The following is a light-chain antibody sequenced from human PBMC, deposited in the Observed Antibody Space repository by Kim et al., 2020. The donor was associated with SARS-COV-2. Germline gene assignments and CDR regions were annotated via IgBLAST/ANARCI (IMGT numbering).Light chain of an antibody. J-gene: IGLJ3*02. V-gene: IGLV1-44*01. CDR1: STNIGSNT. CDR2: SNN. CDR3: AAWDDSLNGV. Sequence: PGQSGTISCSGTSTNIGSNTVNWYQQLPGTAPKLLIYSNNQRPSGVPDRFSGSKSGTSASLAISGLQSEDEADYYCAAWDDSLNGVFGGGTQLTVL.